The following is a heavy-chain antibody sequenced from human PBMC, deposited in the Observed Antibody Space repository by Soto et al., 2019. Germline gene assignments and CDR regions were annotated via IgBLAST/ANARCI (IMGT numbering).Heavy chain of an antibody. D-gene: IGHD3-10*01. CDR1: GGAFSSYA. Sequence: QVQLVQSGAEVKKPGSSVKVSCKASGGAFSSYAISWVRQAPGQGLEWMGGNLPLFNISNYAQKFQGRVTITAAEPTSTAYMDLSNLTSEHTDVYYCASMRLGYGSWYFDLWGRGPLITVSS. CDR3: ASMRLGYGSWYFDL. J-gene: IGHJ2*01. V-gene: IGHV1-69*01. CDR2: NLPLFNIS.